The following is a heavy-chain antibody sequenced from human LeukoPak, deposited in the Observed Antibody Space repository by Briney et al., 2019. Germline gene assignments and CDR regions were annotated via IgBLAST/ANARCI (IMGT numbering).Heavy chain of an antibody. D-gene: IGHD5-24*01. CDR2: IYYSGTT. J-gene: IGHJ6*02. CDR3: ASRLVDTYYYYGLDV. CDR1: GGSISSYY. V-gene: IGHV4-59*01. Sequence: PSETLSLTCNVSGGSISSYYWSWIRQPPGKGLEWLGYIYYSGTTDYNPSLKSRVTMSVDTSKNQFSLKLNSVTAADTAIYYCASRLVDTYYYYGLDVWGQGTSVTVSS.